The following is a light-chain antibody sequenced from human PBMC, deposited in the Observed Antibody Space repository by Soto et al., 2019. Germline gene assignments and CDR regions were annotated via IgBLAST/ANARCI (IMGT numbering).Light chain of an antibody. CDR3: QQSGTSPRT. Sequence: EIVLTQSPGTLSLSPGERATLSCRASQSVRSSYLAWYQQKLGQAPRLLIYGVSNRATGIPARFSGSGSGTDFTLTISRLESEDFAVYYCQQSGTSPRTFGQGTKVEIK. CDR2: GVS. V-gene: IGKV3-20*01. CDR1: QSVRSSY. J-gene: IGKJ1*01.